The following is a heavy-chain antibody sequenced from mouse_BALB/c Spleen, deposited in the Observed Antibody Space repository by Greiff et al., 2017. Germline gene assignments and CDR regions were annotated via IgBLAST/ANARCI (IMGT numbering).Heavy chain of an antibody. V-gene: IGHV1S137*01. J-gene: IGHJ4*01. Sequence: VKVVESGAELVRPGVSVKISCKGSGYTFTDYAMHWVKQSHAKSLEWIGVISTYYGDASYNQKFKGKATMTVDKSSSTAYMELARLTSEDSAIYYCARFRGYAMDYWGQGTSVTVSS. CDR2: ISTYYGDA. CDR1: GYTFTDYA. CDR3: ARFRGYAMDY.